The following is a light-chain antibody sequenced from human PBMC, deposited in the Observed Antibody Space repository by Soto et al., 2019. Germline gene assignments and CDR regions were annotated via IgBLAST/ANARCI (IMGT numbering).Light chain of an antibody. J-gene: IGKJ1*01. CDR2: LGS. CDR3: MQALQSWT. V-gene: IGKV2-28*01. Sequence: DIVLTQSPLSLPVTPGEPASISCRSSQSLLHSNGYNYLDWYLQKPGQSPQLLIYLGSNQASGVPDRFSGSGSGTDFTLKISRVEADDIGVYYCMQALQSWTFGQGTKVEIK. CDR1: QSLLHSNGYNY.